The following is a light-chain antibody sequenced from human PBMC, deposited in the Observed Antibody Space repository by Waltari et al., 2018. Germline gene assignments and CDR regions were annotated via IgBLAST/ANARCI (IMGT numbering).Light chain of an antibody. V-gene: IGLV9-49*01. J-gene: IGLJ3*02. CDR1: SGYSNYK. CDR3: GADHGSGSNFVWV. Sequence: QPVLTQPPSASASLGASVTLTCTLSSGYSNYKVDWYQQRPGKGPRFVMRVGTGGIVGSKGDSIPNRFTDVGSGLNRYLTIKNIQEEDESDYHCGADHGSGSNFVWVFGGGTKLTVL. CDR2: VGTGGIVG.